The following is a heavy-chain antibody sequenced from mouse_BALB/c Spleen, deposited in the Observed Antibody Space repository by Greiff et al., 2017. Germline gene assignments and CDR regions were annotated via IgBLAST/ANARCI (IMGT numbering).Heavy chain of an antibody. Sequence: VQLQQSGAELARPGASVKLSCKASGYTFTSYWMQWVKQRPGQGLEWIGAIYPGDGDTRYTQKFKGKATLTADKSSSTAYMQLSSLASEDSAVYYCAREGSTGYFDYWGQGTTRTVSS. CDR3: AREGSTGYFDY. V-gene: IGHV1-87*01. CDR1: GYTFTSYW. D-gene: IGHD1-1*01. J-gene: IGHJ2*01. CDR2: IYPGDGDT.